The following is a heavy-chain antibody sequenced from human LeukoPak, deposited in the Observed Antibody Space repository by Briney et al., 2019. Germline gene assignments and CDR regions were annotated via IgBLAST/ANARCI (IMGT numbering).Heavy chain of an antibody. V-gene: IGHV4-59*01. J-gene: IGHJ5*02. CDR2: IFYSGST. Sequence: SETLSLTCTVSAGSIGNYYWSWIRQSPDKRLEWIGNIFYSGSTNYNPSLKSRVTIAVDTSKNQFSLKLNSVTAADTAVYYCAREVAYYGSGTYYTGWFDPWGQGTLVTVSS. CDR3: AREVAYYGSGTYYTGWFDP. D-gene: IGHD3-10*01. CDR1: AGSIGNYY.